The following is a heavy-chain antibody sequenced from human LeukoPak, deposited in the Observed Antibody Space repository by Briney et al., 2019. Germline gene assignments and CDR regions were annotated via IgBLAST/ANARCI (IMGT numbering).Heavy chain of an antibody. Sequence: GGSLRLSCAASGFTFSSYAMTWVRRTPGKGLAWVSRINDDGSSTSYADSVKGRFTISRDNAKNTLYLQMNSLRAEDTAVYYCARVFCSGSSCSHFDYWGQGTLVAVSS. V-gene: IGHV3-74*01. CDR2: INDDGSST. CDR1: GFTFSSYA. CDR3: ARVFCSGSSCSHFDY. J-gene: IGHJ4*02. D-gene: IGHD2-15*01.